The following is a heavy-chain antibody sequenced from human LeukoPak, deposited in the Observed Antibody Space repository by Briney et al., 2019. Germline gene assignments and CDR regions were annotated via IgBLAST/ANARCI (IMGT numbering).Heavy chain of an antibody. CDR1: GYTFTSYD. CDR2: MNPNSGNT. J-gene: IGHJ5*02. D-gene: IGHD6-19*01. V-gene: IGHV1-8*01. CDR3: ARGPGNNTGWLAGMPKGWFDP. Sequence: GASVKVPCKASGYTFTSYDINWVRQATGQRLEWMGWMNPNSGNTGYAKKFQGRVTMTRNTSMSTAYMELSSLRSEDSAVYYCARGPGNNTGWLAGMPKGWFDPWGQGTLVTVSS.